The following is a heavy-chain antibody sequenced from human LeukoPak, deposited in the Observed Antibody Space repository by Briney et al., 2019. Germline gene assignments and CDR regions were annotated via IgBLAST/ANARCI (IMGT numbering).Heavy chain of an antibody. CDR2: IHSGGTT. D-gene: IGHD2-2*01. CDR1: GFTVSSNY. J-gene: IGHJ6*02. Sequence: GGSLRLSCAASGFTVSSNYMSWVRQAPGKGLEWVLIIHSGGTTNYVDSVKGRFTISRDNSRNTLYLQMNSLRAEDTAVYYCARDCSSSCSPYYGMDVWGQGTTVTVSS. V-gene: IGHV3-53*01. CDR3: ARDCSSSCSPYYGMDV.